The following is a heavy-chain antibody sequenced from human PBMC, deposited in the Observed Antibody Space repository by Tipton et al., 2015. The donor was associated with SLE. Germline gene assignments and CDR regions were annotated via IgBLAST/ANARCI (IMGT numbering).Heavy chain of an antibody. CDR1: GFTFSSYW. Sequence: GSLRLSCAASGFTFSSYWMHWVRQAPGKGLVWVSRINSDGSSTSYADSVKGRFTISRDNAKNTLYLQMNSLRAEDTAVYYCAREGDIKDIVVVDRNPSYFQHWGQGTLVTVSS. CDR2: INSDGSST. V-gene: IGHV3-74*01. D-gene: IGHD2-15*01. J-gene: IGHJ1*01. CDR3: AREGDIKDIVVVDRNPSYFQH.